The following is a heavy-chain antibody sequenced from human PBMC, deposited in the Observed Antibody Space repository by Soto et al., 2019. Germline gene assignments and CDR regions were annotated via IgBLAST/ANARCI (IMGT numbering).Heavy chain of an antibody. CDR2: INPSSGST. V-gene: IGHV1-46*01. Sequence: QVQLVQSGAEVKKPGASVKVSCKASGYTFTSHYMHWVRQAPGQGLEWMGIINPSSGSTSYAQKFQSRVTMTRDTSTSTVYVELSSLRSEDTAVYYCARDQIIPISEYYFDYWGQGTLVTVSS. D-gene: IGHD3-3*01. CDR3: ARDQIIPISEYYFDY. J-gene: IGHJ4*02. CDR1: GYTFTSHY.